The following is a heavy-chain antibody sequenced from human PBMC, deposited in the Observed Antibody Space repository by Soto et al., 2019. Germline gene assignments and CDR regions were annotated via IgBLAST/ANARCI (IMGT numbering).Heavy chain of an antibody. V-gene: IGHV3-15*01. CDR1: GFTFSNAW. CDR2: IKSISDGGTT. Sequence: EVQLVESGGRLVKPGGSLRLSCAASGFTFSNAWMSWVRQAPGKGLEWVGRIKSISDGGTTDYAAPVKGRFTISRDDSKNTLYLQMNSLKTEDPAVYFCNTDAAIVWGQGTLVTVSA. D-gene: IGHD1-26*01. CDR3: NTDAAIV. J-gene: IGHJ4*02.